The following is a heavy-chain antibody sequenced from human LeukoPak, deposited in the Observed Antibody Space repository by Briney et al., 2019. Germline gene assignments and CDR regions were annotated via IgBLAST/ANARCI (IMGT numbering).Heavy chain of an antibody. CDR1: GGSISSGTYS. V-gene: IGHV4-39*01. J-gene: IGHJ4*02. D-gene: IGHD3-22*01. CDR2: IHYSGST. Sequence: SETLSLTCTVSGGSISSGTYSWAWIRQPPGKGLEWIGTIHYSGSTYYNPSLESRVTISVDSSRNQFSLKLSSVTAADTALYYCARRSTSGYYYFDYWGQGTRVTVSS. CDR3: ARRSTSGYYYFDY.